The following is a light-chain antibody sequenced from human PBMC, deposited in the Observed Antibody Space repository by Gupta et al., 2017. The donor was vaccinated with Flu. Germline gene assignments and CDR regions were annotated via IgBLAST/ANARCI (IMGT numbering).Light chain of an antibody. V-gene: IGLV2-14*01. CDR3: ASYQFSNGLV. CDR2: HVM. Sequence: QSALTQPASVSGTPGKTITISCTGIGSSNYVSWYQHPPGNAPQLILFHVMYRPSGISDRFSGSKYSDRASLTISGLRTDDEADYYCASYQFSNGLVFGGGTTVTVL. CDR1: GSSNY. J-gene: IGLJ3*02.